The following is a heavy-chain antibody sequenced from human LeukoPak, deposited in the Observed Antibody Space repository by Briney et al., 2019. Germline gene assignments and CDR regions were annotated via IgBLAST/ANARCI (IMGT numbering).Heavy chain of an antibody. D-gene: IGHD3-10*01. V-gene: IGHV4-34*01. CDR3: ATEGTGDLYGMDV. CDR2: INHSGST. CDR1: GGSFSGYY. Sequence: PSETLSLTCAVYGGSFSGYYWSWIRQPPGKGLEWIGEINHSGSTNYNPSLKSRVTISVDTSKSQFSLKLSSVTAADTAVYYCATEGTGDLYGMDVWGQGTTVTVSS. J-gene: IGHJ6*02.